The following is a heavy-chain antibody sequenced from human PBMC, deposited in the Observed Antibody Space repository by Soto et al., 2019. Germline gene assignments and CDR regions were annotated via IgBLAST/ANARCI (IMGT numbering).Heavy chain of an antibody. V-gene: IGHV1-69*02. D-gene: IGHD3-10*01. CDR1: GGTFSSYT. CDR3: ATSLPHHVIPMVRGESFPFGP. CDR2: IIPILGIA. J-gene: IGHJ5*02. Sequence: QVQLVQSGAEVKKPGSSVKVSCKASGGTFSSYTISWVRQAPGQGLEWMGRIIPILGIANYAQKFQGRVTITAHKSTSTAYMELSGLRSEDTAVSYCATSLPHHVIPMVRGESFPFGPWGQGTLVTVSS.